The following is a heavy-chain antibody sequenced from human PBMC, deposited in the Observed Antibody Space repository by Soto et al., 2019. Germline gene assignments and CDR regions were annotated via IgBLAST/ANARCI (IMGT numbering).Heavy chain of an antibody. CDR1: GYTFTCYG. D-gene: IGHD3-16*02. CDR2: ISAYNGNT. CDR3: ARISRSYYDYIWGSYRYYPDAFDI. J-gene: IGHJ3*02. V-gene: IGHV1-18*01. Sequence: ASVKVSCKASGYTFTCYGICWVRQAPGQGLEWMGWISAYNGNTNYAQKLQGRVTMATDTSTSTAYMELRSLRSDDTAVYYCARISRSYYDYIWGSYRYYPDAFDIWGQGTMVTVSS.